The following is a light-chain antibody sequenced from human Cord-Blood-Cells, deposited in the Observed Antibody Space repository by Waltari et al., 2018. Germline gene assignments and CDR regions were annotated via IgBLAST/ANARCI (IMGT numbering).Light chain of an antibody. CDR3: QQSYSTPRT. CDR1: QSISSY. CDR2: AAS. J-gene: IGKJ1*01. Sequence: DLQITQSPSSLSASVGDRVPITCRASQSISSYLNWYQQKPGKAPKLLIYAASSLQSGVPSRFSGSGSGTDFTLTISSLQPEDFATYYCQQSYSTPRTFGQGTKVEIK. V-gene: IGKV1-39*01.